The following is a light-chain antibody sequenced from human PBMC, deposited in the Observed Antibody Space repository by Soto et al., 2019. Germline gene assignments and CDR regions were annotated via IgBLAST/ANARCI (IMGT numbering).Light chain of an antibody. J-gene: IGKJ5*01. CDR2: GAS. Sequence: EIVMTQSPATLSVSPGERATLFCRASQSVSNYLAWYQQKSGQAPRLLIYGASTRATGIPARFSGSGSGTEFTLTISSLEPEDFAVYYCQQRSNWPSITFGQGTRLE. CDR3: QQRSNWPSIT. CDR1: QSVSNY. V-gene: IGKV3-15*01.